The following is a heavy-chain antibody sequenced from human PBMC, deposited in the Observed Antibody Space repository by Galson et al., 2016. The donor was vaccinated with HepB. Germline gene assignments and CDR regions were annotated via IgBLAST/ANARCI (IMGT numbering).Heavy chain of an antibody. J-gene: IGHJ5*02. V-gene: IGHV3-66*01. CDR1: GFTVSNNY. CDR3: ARGGSSGWMGWFDP. D-gene: IGHD6-19*01. Sequence: SLRLSCAASGFTVSNNYMSWVRQAPGKGLEWVSVIFGGGNTYYADSVKGRFTISRDNSKNTLYLQMNRLRADDTAAYYCARGGSSGWMGWFDPWGQGTLVTVSS. CDR2: IFGGGNT.